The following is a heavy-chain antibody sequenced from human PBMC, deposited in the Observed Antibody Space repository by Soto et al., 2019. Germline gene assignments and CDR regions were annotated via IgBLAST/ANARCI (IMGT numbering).Heavy chain of an antibody. J-gene: IGHJ6*04. CDR3: AKGITGTPASYYYYGRAV. V-gene: IGHV3-30*18. Sequence: QVQLVESGGGVVQPGRSLRLSCAASGFTFSSYGMHWVRQAPGKGLEWVAVISYDGSNKYYADSVKGRFTISRENSKNTLYLQMNSLRAGDTAVYYWAKGITGTPASYYYYGRAVWGKGTTVTVPS. CDR2: ISYDGSNK. CDR1: GFTFSSYG. D-gene: IGHD3-16*01.